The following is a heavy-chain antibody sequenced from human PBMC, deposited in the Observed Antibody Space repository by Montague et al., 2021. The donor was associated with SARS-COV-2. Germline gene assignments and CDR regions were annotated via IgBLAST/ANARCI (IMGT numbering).Heavy chain of an antibody. D-gene: IGHD4-17*01. CDR3: ARCRLRNLCDY. CDR2: IYYSGST. V-gene: IGHV4-59*08. J-gene: IGHJ4*02. CDR1: GGSISSYY. Sequence: SETLSLTCTVSGGSISSYYWNWIRQSPGKGLEWIGYIYYSGSTKYNPSLKSRVTISVDTSKSQMSLRLNSVTAADTAVYYCARCRLRNLCDYWGQGTLVTASA.